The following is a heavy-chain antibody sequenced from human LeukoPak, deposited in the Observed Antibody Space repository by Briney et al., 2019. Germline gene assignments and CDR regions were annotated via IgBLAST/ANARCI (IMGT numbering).Heavy chain of an antibody. D-gene: IGHD3-10*01. V-gene: IGHV4-59*01. CDR2: IYYSGST. CDR3: ARLRGRSGSYSVDP. J-gene: IGHJ5*02. CDR1: GGSISGYY. Sequence: SETLSLTCSVSGGSISGYYWNWIRQPPGKGLEWIGYIYYSGSTNYNPSLKSRVSISGDMSKNQLSLKVESVTAADTAVYYCARLRGRSGSYSVDPWGQGTLVTVSS.